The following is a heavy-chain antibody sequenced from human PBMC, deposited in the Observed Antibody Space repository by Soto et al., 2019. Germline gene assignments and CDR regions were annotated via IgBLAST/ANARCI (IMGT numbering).Heavy chain of an antibody. CDR2: ITCAGTST. V-gene: IGHV3-30-3*01. CDR1: GFTLSSYA. CDR3: AREPGHDDNEYYTVDS. J-gene: IGHJ4*02. D-gene: IGHD3-3*01. Sequence: QVQLVESGGGVVQPGRSLRLSCAASGFTLSSYAMHWVRQAPGKGLEWVAVITCAGTSTYYADSVRGRFTISRDNSKDTVYLKLNSLRTEETAVYHCAREPGHDDNEYYTVDSWGQGTLVTVCS.